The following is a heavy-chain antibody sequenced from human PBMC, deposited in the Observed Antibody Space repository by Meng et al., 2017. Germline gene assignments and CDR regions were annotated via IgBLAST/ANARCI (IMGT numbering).Heavy chain of an antibody. J-gene: IGHJ3*02. CDR3: ARHFRSRDGYNWDSFDI. D-gene: IGHD5-24*01. CDR2: IFYTGST. CDR1: GGSISPHY. Sequence: SETLSLTCNVSGGSISPHYWSWIRQSPERGLEWIGYIFYTGSTNYNPSLKSRVTMSVDTSKNHFSLRLSSVTAADTALYYCARHFRSRDGYNWDSFDIWGQGTMVTVSS. V-gene: IGHV4-59*08.